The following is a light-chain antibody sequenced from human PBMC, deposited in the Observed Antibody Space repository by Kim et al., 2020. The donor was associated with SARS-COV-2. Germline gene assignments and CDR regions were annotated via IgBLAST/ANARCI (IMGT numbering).Light chain of an antibody. CDR1: TVAGNSGHC. CDR2: DTG. V-gene: IGLV7-46*01. Sequence: PGGAGVFPYAASTVAGNSGHCAHWLQQKPGQAPRTLIYDTGNRHSWTPARFSGSLLGGKVALTLSAAQAEDEADYYCLLSYSDSRVFGGGTQLTVL. CDR3: LLSYSDSRV. J-gene: IGLJ2*01.